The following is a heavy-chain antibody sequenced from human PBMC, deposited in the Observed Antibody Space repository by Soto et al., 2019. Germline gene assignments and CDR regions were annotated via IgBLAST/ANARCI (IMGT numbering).Heavy chain of an antibody. V-gene: IGHV3-23*01. CDR2: FSAGGRA. J-gene: IGHJ4*02. D-gene: IGHD4-17*01. Sequence: QLLASGGGLVQPGGSLRLSCEASGFSFSSYALRWVRQAPGKGLEWVSTFSAGGRAYYADSVKGGFTITKDTSKKALRLQASSLSAEEAAVYYCAQESMPQHYGDTLFDYWGQGTRVTVSS. CDR1: GFSFSSYA. CDR3: AQESMPQHYGDTLFDY.